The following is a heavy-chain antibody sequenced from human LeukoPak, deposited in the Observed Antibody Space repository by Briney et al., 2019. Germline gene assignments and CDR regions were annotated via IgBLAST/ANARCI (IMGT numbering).Heavy chain of an antibody. D-gene: IGHD3-10*01. Sequence: SETLSLTCTVSGGFISSYYWSWIRQPPGKGLEWIGYIYYSGSTNYNPSLKSRVTISVDTSKNQFSLKLSSVTAADTAVYYCARQPSEYYYGSEAAAFDIWGQGTMVTVSS. CDR3: ARQPSEYYYGSEAAAFDI. J-gene: IGHJ3*02. CDR2: IYYSGST. V-gene: IGHV4-59*08. CDR1: GGFISSYY.